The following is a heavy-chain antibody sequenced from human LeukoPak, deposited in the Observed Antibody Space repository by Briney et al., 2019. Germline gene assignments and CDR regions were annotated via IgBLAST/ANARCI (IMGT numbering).Heavy chain of an antibody. D-gene: IGHD2-15*01. CDR3: ARDYMGYCSGGSCYSGHNFDY. CDR2: ISSSSSYI. Sequence: GGSLRLSCAASGFTFSSYTMNWVRQAPGKGLEWVSLISSSSSYIYYADSVKGRFTISRDNAKNSVYLQMNSLRAEDTALYYCARDYMGYCSGGSCYSGHNFDYWGQGTLVTVSS. V-gene: IGHV3-21*04. J-gene: IGHJ4*02. CDR1: GFTFSSYT.